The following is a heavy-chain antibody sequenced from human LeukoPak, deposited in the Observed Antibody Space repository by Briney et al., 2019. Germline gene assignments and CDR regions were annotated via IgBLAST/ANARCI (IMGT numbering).Heavy chain of an antibody. CDR1: GFTFSSYS. CDR3: AKGTDGSFDL. Sequence: GGSLRLSCAASGFTFSSYSMNWVRQAPGKGLEWVSSISSSSSYSYYADSVRGRFTISRDNAKNSLYLQMNSLRAEDTALYYCAKGTDGSFDLWGQGTLVTVSS. J-gene: IGHJ4*02. D-gene: IGHD1-1*01. CDR2: ISSSSSYS. V-gene: IGHV3-21*04.